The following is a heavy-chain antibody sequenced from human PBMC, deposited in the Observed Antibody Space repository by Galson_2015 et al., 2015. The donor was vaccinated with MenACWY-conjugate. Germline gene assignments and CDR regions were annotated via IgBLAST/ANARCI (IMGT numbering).Heavy chain of an antibody. V-gene: IGHV3-48*01. Sequence: SLRLSCAASGLTFSSYSMNWVRQAPGKGLEWVSYISSSSSTIYYADSVKGRFTISRDNAKDTLYMEMNSLRAEDTAIYYCARAPRDFSNYAGYFDYWGQGTLVSVSS. D-gene: IGHD4-11*01. CDR2: ISSSSSTI. J-gene: IGHJ4*02. CDR1: GLTFSSYS. CDR3: ARAPRDFSNYAGYFDY.